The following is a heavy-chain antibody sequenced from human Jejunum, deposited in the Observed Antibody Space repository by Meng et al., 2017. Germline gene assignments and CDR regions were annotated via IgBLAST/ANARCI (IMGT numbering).Heavy chain of an antibody. J-gene: IGHJ3*01. CDR3: VRDSSTSTRGWYALAFDV. Sequence: GESLKISCAASGFSFSNYWMTWVRQAPGTGLEWMAYIKTDGTNTYNVDSVKGRFTISRDNAKNSLYLQMNNLKIEDTAGYYCVRDSSTSTRGWYALAFDVWGQGAMVTVAS. D-gene: IGHD6-19*01. V-gene: IGHV3-7*01. CDR1: GFSFSNYW. CDR2: IKTDGTNT.